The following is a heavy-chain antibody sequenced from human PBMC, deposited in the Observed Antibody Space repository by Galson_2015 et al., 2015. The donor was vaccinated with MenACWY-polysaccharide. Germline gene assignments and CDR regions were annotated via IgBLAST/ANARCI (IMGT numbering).Heavy chain of an antibody. CDR3: ARVLKGLVGATPDY. J-gene: IGHJ4*02. D-gene: IGHD1-26*01. CDR1: GFTFSSYS. Sequence: SLRLSCAGSGFTFSSYSMNWVRQAPGKGLEWVSYISSSNTIYYADSVKGRFTISRDNAKNSLYLQMNSLRDADTAVYYCARVLKGLVGATPDYWGQGTPVTVSS. CDR2: ISSSNTI. V-gene: IGHV3-48*02.